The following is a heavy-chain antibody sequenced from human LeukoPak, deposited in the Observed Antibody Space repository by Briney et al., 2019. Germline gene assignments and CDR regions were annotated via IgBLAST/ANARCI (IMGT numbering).Heavy chain of an antibody. J-gene: IGHJ6*03. CDR3: ANAVTYYYDSSGYKTEVYYMDV. D-gene: IGHD3-22*01. Sequence: GGSLTLSCAASGFTFSSYAMSWVRQAPGKGLEWVSAISGSGGSTYYADSVKGGFTISRDNSKNTLYLQMNRLRSENTAVYYCANAVTYYYDSSGYKTEVYYMDVWGKGTTVTVSS. V-gene: IGHV3-23*01. CDR1: GFTFSSYA. CDR2: ISGSGGST.